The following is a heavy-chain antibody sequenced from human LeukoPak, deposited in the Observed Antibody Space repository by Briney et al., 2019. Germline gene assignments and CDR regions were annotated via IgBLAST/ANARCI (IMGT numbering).Heavy chain of an antibody. J-gene: IGHJ6*03. CDR1: GGSISSSNW. V-gene: IGHV4-4*02. D-gene: IGHD2-15*01. Sequence: KPSGTLSLTCAVSGGSISSSNWWSWVRQPPGKGLEWIGEIYHSGSTNYNPSLKSRVTISVDKSKNQFSLKLSSVTAADTAVYYCARDWVSRGCSGGSCSGERTYYYYMDVWGKGTTVTVSS. CDR3: ARDWVSRGCSGGSCSGERTYYYYMDV. CDR2: IYHSGST.